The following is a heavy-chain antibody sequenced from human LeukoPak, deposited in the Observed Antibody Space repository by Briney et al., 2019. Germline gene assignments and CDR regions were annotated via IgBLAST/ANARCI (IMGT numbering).Heavy chain of an antibody. J-gene: IGHJ4*02. CDR1: GYTFTSYY. V-gene: IGHV1-46*01. Sequence: ASVKVSSKASGYTFTSYYMHWVRQAPGQGLEWMGIINPSGGSTSYAQKFQGRVTMTRDTSTSTAYMELRSLRSDDTAVYYCARRITMVRGVITYDYWGQGTLVTVSS. CDR3: ARRITMVRGVITYDY. D-gene: IGHD3-10*01. CDR2: INPSGGST.